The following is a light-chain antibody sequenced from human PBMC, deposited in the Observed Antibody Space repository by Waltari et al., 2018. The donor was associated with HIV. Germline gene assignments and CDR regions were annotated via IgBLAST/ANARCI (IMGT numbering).Light chain of an antibody. CDR2: DTR. J-gene: IGLJ3*02. CDR3: AAWDDSLNGYWV. V-gene: IGLV1-44*01. Sequence: QSVLTQPPSVSGTPGQRVTISRFGSSPNIGDNPVTWYQQLPGTAPKLLIYDTRQRPSGVPARFSGSKSGTSASLAISGLQSEDEADYYCAAWDDSLNGYWVFGGGTTLTVL. CDR1: SPNIGDNP.